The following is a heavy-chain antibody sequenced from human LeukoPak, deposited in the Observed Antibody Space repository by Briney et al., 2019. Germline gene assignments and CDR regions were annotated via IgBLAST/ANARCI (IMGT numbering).Heavy chain of an antibody. Sequence: GGSLRLACAPSGFTFSSFEMDWVRQAPGKGLEWISYMSSRDNTRYYAESVRGRFTMSRDNAKNSLSLQMNGLRVEDTAVYYCARGFGRFGHRFGYLGQGTLVTVSS. CDR1: GFTFSSFE. J-gene: IGHJ4*02. CDR3: ARGFGRFGHRFGY. CDR2: MSSRDNTR. V-gene: IGHV3-48*03. D-gene: IGHD3-10*01.